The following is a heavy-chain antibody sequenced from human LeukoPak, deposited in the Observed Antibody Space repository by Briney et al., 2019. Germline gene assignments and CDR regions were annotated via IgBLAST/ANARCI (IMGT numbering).Heavy chain of an antibody. J-gene: IGHJ4*02. Sequence: PSETLSLTCTVSGGSVSSGSYYWSWIRQPPGKGLEWIGYIYYSGSTNYNPSLKSRVTISVDTSKNQFSLKLSSVTAADTAVYYCATLPRTLYSSSWYFDYWGQGTLVTVSS. CDR2: IYYSGST. D-gene: IGHD6-13*01. V-gene: IGHV4-61*01. CDR3: ATLPRTLYSSSWYFDY. CDR1: GGSVSSGSYY.